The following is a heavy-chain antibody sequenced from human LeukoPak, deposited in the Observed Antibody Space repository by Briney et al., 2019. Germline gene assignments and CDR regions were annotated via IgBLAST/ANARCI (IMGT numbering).Heavy chain of an antibody. V-gene: IGHV1-2*02. Sequence: ASVKVSCKASGYTFTGYYMHWVRQAPGQGLEWMGWINPNSGGTNYAQKFQDRVTLTRDTSINTVYMELTRLTSDDTAVYYCARGTTVTANRWGQGTLVTVSS. D-gene: IGHD4-17*01. J-gene: IGHJ5*02. CDR2: INPNSGGT. CDR1: GYTFTGYY. CDR3: ARGTTVTANR.